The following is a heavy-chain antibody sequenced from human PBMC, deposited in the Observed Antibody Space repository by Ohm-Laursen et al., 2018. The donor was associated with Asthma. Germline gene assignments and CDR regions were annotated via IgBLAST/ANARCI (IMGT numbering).Heavy chain of an antibody. CDR3: AREYASSWYPCFDY. J-gene: IGHJ4*02. CDR2: IWHDGSNK. Sequence: SLRLSCAAPGFTFRSYGMHWVRQAPGKGMEWVAGIWHDGSNKYFADSVKGRFTISRDNSKNTLYLQMNSLRPEDTAVYYCAREYASSWYPCFDYWGQGTLVTVSS. D-gene: IGHD6-13*01. V-gene: IGHV3-33*01. CDR1: GFTFRSYG.